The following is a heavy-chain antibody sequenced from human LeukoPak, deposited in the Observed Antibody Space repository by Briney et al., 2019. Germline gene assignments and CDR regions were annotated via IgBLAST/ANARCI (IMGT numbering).Heavy chain of an antibody. CDR3: AREGYGDFVSDY. D-gene: IGHD4-17*01. V-gene: IGHV3-21*01. J-gene: IGHJ4*02. CDR1: GFTFSSYS. Sequence: GGSLRLSCAASGFTFSSYSMNWVRQAPGKGLAWVSSISSSSSNIYYADSLKGRFTVSRDNAKNSLYLHMNSLRAEDTALYCCAREGYGDFVSDYWGQGTLVTVSS. CDR2: ISSSSSNI.